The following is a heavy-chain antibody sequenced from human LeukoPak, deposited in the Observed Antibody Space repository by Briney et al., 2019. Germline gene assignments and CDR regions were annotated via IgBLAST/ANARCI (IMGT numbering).Heavy chain of an antibody. V-gene: IGHV3-21*01. J-gene: IGHJ6*03. CDR1: GFTFSSYS. CDR3: ASFEVLDYYYYMDV. CDR2: ISSSSSYI. D-gene: IGHD3-9*01. Sequence: GGSLRLSCAASGFTFSSYSMNWVRQAPGKGLEWVSSISSSSSYIYYADSVKGRFTISRDNAKNSLYLQMNSLRAEDTAVYYCASFEVLDYYYYMDVWGKGTTVTVSS.